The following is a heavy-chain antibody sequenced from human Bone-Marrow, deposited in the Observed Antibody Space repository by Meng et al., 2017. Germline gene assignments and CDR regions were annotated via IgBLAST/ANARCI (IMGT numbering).Heavy chain of an antibody. CDR1: GFNFSSYS. V-gene: IGHV3-30*01. CDR3: ASFKEGYSYGYD. CDR2: ISYDGSNK. D-gene: IGHD5-18*01. Sequence: QVKLRESWGGAVQLGRSLSLSGAASGFNFSSYSMNWVRQAPGKGLEWVAVISYDGSNKYYADSVKGRFTISRDNSKNTLYLQMNSLRAEDTAVYYCASFKEGYSYGYDWGQGTLVTVSS. J-gene: IGHJ4*02.